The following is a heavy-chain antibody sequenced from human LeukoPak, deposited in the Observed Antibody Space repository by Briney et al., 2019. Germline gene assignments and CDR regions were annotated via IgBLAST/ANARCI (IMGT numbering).Heavy chain of an antibody. V-gene: IGHV3-73*01. CDR2: IRSKANSYAT. D-gene: IGHD1-26*01. CDR1: GFTFSSYA. CDR3: TIVGATLQDY. J-gene: IGHJ4*02. Sequence: GGSLRLSCAASGFTFSSYAMSWVRQASGKGLEWVGRIRSKANSYATAYAASVKGRFTISRDDSKNTAYLQMNSLKTEDTAVYYCTIVGATLQDYWGQGTLVTVSS.